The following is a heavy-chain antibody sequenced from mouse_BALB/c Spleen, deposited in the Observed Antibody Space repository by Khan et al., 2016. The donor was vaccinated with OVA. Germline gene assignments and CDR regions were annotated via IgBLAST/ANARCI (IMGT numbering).Heavy chain of an antibody. Sequence: VQLQQSGAELVKAGASVKMSCKASGYTFTSYWMHWVQQRLGQGLEWFAETNPTNGRTYYNEKFKSKATLTVDNSSSHAYMHLSGPTIADSAVYYYARIKKKVAYYFDYWGQGTTLTVSS. CDR3: ARIKKKVAYYFDY. CDR2: TNPTNGRT. CDR1: GYTFTSYW. V-gene: IGHV1S81*02. J-gene: IGHJ2*01. D-gene: IGHD1-1*01.